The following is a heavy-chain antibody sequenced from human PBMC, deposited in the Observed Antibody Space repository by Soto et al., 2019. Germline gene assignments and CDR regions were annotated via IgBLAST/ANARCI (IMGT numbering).Heavy chain of an antibody. CDR2: ISYDGSNK. J-gene: IGHJ6*02. V-gene: IGHV3-30*18. Sequence: PGGSLRLSCAASGFTFSSYSMNWVRQAPGKGLEWVAVISYDGSNKYYADSVKGRFTISRDNSKNTLYLQMNSLRAEDTAVYYCAKDGLRFLEWLLPGVYYYYGMDVWGQGTTVTVSS. CDR1: GFTFSSYS. D-gene: IGHD3-3*01. CDR3: AKDGLRFLEWLLPGVYYYYGMDV.